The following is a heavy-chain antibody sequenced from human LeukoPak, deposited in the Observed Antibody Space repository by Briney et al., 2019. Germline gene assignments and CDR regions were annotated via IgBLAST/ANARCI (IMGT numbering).Heavy chain of an antibody. J-gene: IGHJ6*03. CDR1: GGSISSYS. D-gene: IGHD3-9*01. Sequence: SETLSLTCTVSGGSISSYSWSWIRQPAGKGLEWIGRIYTSGSTNYNPSLKSRVTMSVDTSKNQFSLKLSSVTAADTAVYYCAIDSPTYYDILTGYDHYYYYMDVWGKGTTVTVSS. CDR2: IYTSGST. CDR3: AIDSPTYYDILTGYDHYYYYMDV. V-gene: IGHV4-4*07.